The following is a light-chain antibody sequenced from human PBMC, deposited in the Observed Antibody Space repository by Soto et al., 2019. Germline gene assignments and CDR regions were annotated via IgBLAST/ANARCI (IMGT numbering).Light chain of an antibody. CDR2: GAS. Sequence: EIVLTQSPGTLSLSPGERATLSCRASQSVSSSYLAWYQQKPGQAPRLLIYGASSRATGIPDRFSGSGSGPDFTLTISRLEPEDFAVYYCQLYGNSPRTFGQGTKVEIK. CDR3: QLYGNSPRT. V-gene: IGKV3-20*01. CDR1: QSVSSSY. J-gene: IGKJ1*01.